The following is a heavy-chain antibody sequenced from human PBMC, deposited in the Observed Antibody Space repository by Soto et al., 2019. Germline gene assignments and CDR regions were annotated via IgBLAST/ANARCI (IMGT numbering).Heavy chain of an antibody. V-gene: IGHV4-38-2*01. D-gene: IGHD3-22*01. J-gene: IGHJ5*02. CDR1: GYSISGGCY. CDR2: IYHGGST. CDR3: ARVGPWVPYYYDSSPYTFENWFDP. Sequence: PSETLSLTCAVSGYSISGGCYWGLLRQPPGKGLECIGSIYHGGSTYYNPSLNSRVTLSIDMTNNHVSLILNSVTAADTAVYYCARVGPWVPYYYDSSPYTFENWFDPWGQGTLVTVSS.